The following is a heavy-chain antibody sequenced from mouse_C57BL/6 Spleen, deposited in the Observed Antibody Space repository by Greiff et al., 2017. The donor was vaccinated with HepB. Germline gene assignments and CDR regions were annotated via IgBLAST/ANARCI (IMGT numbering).Heavy chain of an antibody. CDR3: ARWGTTVVPLDY. Sequence: VQLKQSVAELVRPGASVKLSCTASGFNIKNPYMHWVKQRPEQGLEWIGRIDPANGNTKYAPKFQGKATITADTSSNTAYLQLSSLTSEDTAIYYCARWGTTVVPLDYWGQGTTLTVSS. J-gene: IGHJ2*01. CDR1: GFNIKNPY. D-gene: IGHD1-1*01. V-gene: IGHV14-3*01. CDR2: IDPANGNT.